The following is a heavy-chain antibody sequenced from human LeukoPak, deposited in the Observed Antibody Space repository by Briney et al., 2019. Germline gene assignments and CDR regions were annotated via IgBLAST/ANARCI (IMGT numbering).Heavy chain of an antibody. CDR1: GGSISSYY. Sequence: SETLSLTCTVSGGSISSYYWSWIRQPPGKGLEWIGYIYYSGSTNYNSSLKSRVTISVDASKNQFSLKLSSVTAADTAVYYCARLITGTTDWWFDPWGQGTLVTVSS. CDR3: ARLITGTTDWWFDP. V-gene: IGHV4-59*01. CDR2: IYYSGST. D-gene: IGHD1-7*01. J-gene: IGHJ5*02.